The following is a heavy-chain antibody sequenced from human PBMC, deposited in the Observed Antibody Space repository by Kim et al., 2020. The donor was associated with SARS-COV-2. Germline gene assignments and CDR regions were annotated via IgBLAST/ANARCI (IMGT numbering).Heavy chain of an antibody. V-gene: IGHV1-18*04. Sequence: ASVKVSCKASGYTFTSYGISWVRQAPGQGLEWMGWISAYNGNTNYAQKLQGRVTMTTDTSTSTAYMELRSLRSDDTAVYCCARQQQLRRSYYGMDVWGQGTTVTVSS. J-gene: IGHJ6*02. CDR2: ISAYNGNT. CDR3: ARQQQLRRSYYGMDV. CDR1: GYTFTSYG. D-gene: IGHD6-13*01.